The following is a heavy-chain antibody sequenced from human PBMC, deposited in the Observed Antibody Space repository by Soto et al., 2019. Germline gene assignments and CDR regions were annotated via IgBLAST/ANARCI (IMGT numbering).Heavy chain of an antibody. J-gene: IGHJ4*02. CDR3: ARDEGGYDILTGYYKAHHFDQ. CDR1: GYTFGHFY. D-gene: IGHD3-9*01. Sequence: QVQLVQSGAEVKKPGDSVKVSCKASGYTFGHFYITWVRQAPGQGLEWMGAISPHNRNTNYAEKFRGRVTMTTDTSTTTAYMDVRSLRSDDTAVYYCARDEGGYDILTGYYKAHHFDQWGQGALVTVSS. V-gene: IGHV1-18*01. CDR2: ISPHNRNT.